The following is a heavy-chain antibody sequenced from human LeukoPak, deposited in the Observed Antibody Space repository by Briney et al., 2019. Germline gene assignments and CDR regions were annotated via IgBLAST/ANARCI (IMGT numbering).Heavy chain of an antibody. J-gene: IGHJ4*02. CDR3: ARDLTMFVVVPGY. CDR1: GCTFTGYY. Sequence: ASVKVSSNASGCTFTGYYLHWVRQAPGQGLEWMGWINPNSGDTNYAQKFQGRVTMTRDTSINTAHMELSRLRSDDTAVYHCARDLTMFVVVPGYWGQGTLVTVSS. CDR2: INPNSGDT. D-gene: IGHD3-10*02. V-gene: IGHV1-2*02.